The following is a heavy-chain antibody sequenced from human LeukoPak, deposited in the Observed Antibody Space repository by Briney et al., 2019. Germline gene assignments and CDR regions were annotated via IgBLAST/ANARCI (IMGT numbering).Heavy chain of an antibody. Sequence: ASVKVSCKASGYTFTSYDINWVRQATGQGLEWMGWMNPNSGNTGYAQKFQGRVTMTTDTSTNTAYMELRSLTSDDTAVYYCARDLGMDTKLIFFDFWGQGTLVTVSS. J-gene: IGHJ4*02. CDR2: MNPNSGNT. CDR1: GYTFTSYD. D-gene: IGHD3-16*01. V-gene: IGHV1-8*01. CDR3: ARDLGMDTKLIFFDF.